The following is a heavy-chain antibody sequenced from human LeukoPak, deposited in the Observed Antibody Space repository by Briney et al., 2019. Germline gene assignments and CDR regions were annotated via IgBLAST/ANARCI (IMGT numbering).Heavy chain of an antibody. CDR2: VSHSGST. D-gene: IGHD2-2*01. V-gene: IGHV4-34*01. CDR3: ARVSRRTRPNIYYYYYGMDV. Sequence: KPSETLSLTCAVYGGSFSGYYWSWIRQPPGKGLEWIGEVSHSGSTNFHPSLKSRVTISVDTSKNQFSLKLSSVTAADTAVYYCARVSRRTRPNIYYYYYGMDVWGQGTTVTVSS. CDR1: GGSFSGYY. J-gene: IGHJ6*02.